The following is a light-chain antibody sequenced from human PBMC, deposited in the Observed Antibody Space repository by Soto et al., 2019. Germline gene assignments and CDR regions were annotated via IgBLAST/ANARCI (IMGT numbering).Light chain of an antibody. J-gene: IGLJ3*02. Sequence: QSALTQPPSASGSPGQSVTISCTGTSSDVGNYNYVSWYQQHPGKAPKLMIYEVSKRPSGVPDRFSGSKSGNTASLTVSGLQAEDEADYYCRSYAGDTNFMFGGGTKLTVL. CDR2: EVS. V-gene: IGLV2-8*01. CDR3: RSYAGDTNFM. CDR1: SSDVGNYNY.